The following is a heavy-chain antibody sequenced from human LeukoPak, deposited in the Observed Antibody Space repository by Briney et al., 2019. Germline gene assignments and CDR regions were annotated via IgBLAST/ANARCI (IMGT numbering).Heavy chain of an antibody. V-gene: IGHV4-59*01. J-gene: IGHJ4*02. CDR2: IYYSGST. Sequence: SETPSLTCTVSGGSISSYYWSWIRQPPGKGLEWIGYIYYSGSTNYNPSLKSRVTISVDTSKNQFSLKLSSVTAADTAVYYCARHEWELREGFDYWGQGTLVTVSS. CDR1: GGSISSYY. D-gene: IGHD1-26*01. CDR3: ARHEWELREGFDY.